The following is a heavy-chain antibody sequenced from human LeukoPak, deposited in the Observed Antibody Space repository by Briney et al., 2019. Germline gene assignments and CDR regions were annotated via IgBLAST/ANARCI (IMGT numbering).Heavy chain of an antibody. J-gene: IGHJ3*02. CDR1: GGSISSSSYY. Sequence: SETLSLTCTVSGGSISSSSYYWGWIRQPPGKGLEWIGSIHYSGSTYYNPSLKSRVTISVDTSKNQFSLKLSSVTAADTAVYYCARDTVVSHFWSGNHDAFDIWGQGTMVTVSS. V-gene: IGHV4-39*07. CDR2: IHYSGST. D-gene: IGHD3-3*02. CDR3: ARDTVVSHFWSGNHDAFDI.